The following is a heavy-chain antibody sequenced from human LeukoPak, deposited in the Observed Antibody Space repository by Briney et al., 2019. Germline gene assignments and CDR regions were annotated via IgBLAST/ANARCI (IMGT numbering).Heavy chain of an antibody. CDR1: GGSFSGYY. CDR2: INHSGST. D-gene: IGHD1-26*01. V-gene: IGHV4-34*01. Sequence: PSETLSLTCAVYGGSFSGYYWSWIRQPPGKGLEWIGEINHSGSTNYNPSLKSRVTISVDTSKNQFSLKLSSVTAADTAVYYCARTSSGSYVHFQHWGQGTLVTVSS. J-gene: IGHJ1*01. CDR3: ARTSSGSYVHFQH.